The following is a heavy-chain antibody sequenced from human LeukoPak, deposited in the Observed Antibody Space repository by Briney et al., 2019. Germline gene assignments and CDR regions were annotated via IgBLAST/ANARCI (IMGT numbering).Heavy chain of an antibody. D-gene: IGHD2-15*01. CDR1: GFTFSGSA. Sequence: GGSLRLSCAASGFTFSGSAMHWVRQAHGKGLEWLGRIRSRANSYTTVYAAPVQGRFIISRDDSMNMAYLQMNSLRVEDTAVYYCTRHSDKYCSGAGCFHYNFYGLDVWGQGTTVTVSS. CDR2: IRSRANSYTT. J-gene: IGHJ6*02. CDR3: TRHSDKYCSGAGCFHYNFYGLDV. V-gene: IGHV3-73*01.